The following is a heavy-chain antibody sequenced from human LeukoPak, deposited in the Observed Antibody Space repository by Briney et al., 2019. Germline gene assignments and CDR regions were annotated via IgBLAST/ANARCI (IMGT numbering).Heavy chain of an antibody. CDR1: GFTFSDYY. CDR2: ISSSSSYT. Sequence: PGGSLRLSCAASGFTFSDYYMIWIRQAPGKGLEWVSYISSSSSYTNYADSVKGRFTISRDNAKNSLSLQMNGLRAEDTAVYYCARARGMDDYGDFRIKWGQGTLVTVSS. D-gene: IGHD4-17*01. V-gene: IGHV3-11*06. J-gene: IGHJ4*02. CDR3: ARARGMDDYGDFRIK.